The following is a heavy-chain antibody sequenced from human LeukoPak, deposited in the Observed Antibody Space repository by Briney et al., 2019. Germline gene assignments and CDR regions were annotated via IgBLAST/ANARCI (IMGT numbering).Heavy chain of an antibody. V-gene: IGHV1-3*03. CDR1: GYTFTGYY. Sequence: ASVKVSCKASGYTFTGYYMHWVRQAPGQRLEWMGWINAGNGNTKYSQEFQGRVTITRDTSASTAYMELSSLRSEDMAVYYCARTSATGPYYFDYWGQGTLVTVSS. D-gene: IGHD2-15*01. J-gene: IGHJ4*02. CDR2: INAGNGNT. CDR3: ARTSATGPYYFDY.